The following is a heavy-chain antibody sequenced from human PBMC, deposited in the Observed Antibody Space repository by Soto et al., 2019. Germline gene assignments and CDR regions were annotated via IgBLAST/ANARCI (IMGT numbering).Heavy chain of an antibody. V-gene: IGHV3-23*01. CDR3: AKVVGIVVVVAATPLNAFDI. Sequence: PGGSLRLSCAASGFTFSSYAMSWVRQAPGKGLEWVSAISGSGGSTYYADSVKGRFTISRDNSKNTLYLQMNSLRAEDTAVYYSAKVVGIVVVVAATPLNAFDIWGQGTMVTVSS. CDR1: GFTFSSYA. D-gene: IGHD2-15*01. CDR2: ISGSGGST. J-gene: IGHJ3*02.